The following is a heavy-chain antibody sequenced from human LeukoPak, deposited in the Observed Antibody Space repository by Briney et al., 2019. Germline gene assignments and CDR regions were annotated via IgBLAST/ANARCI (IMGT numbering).Heavy chain of an antibody. V-gene: IGHV4-4*07. CDR3: ARGNYYDIDS. Sequence: SETLSLTCTVSGGSISSYFWNWIRQPAGKGLEWIGRIYTSGSTNYNPSLKSRVTMSVDTSKNQFSLNLNSVTAADTAVYYCARGNYYDIDSWGQGILVTVSS. CDR1: GGSISSYF. D-gene: IGHD3-22*01. CDR2: IYTSGST. J-gene: IGHJ4*02.